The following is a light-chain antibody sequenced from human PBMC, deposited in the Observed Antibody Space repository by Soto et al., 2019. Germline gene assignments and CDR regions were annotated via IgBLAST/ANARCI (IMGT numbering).Light chain of an antibody. CDR1: QGLKF. CDR2: DAS. Sequence: IQMTQSPSSVSASVGDTVTITCRASQGLKFLAWYQQKPGKAPKLLIFDASALERGVPSRFSGSGSGTEFTLTISSLQPDDFATYYCQQYNTFSRTFGQGTKVDIK. CDR3: QQYNTFSRT. J-gene: IGKJ1*01. V-gene: IGKV1-5*01.